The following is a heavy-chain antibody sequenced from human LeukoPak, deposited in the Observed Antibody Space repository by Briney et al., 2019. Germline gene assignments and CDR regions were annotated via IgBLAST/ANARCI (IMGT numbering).Heavy chain of an antibody. CDR3: ARAVPNRASDAFDI. Sequence: SETLSLTCTVSGGSISSYYWSWIRQPPGKGLEWIGYIYYSGSTNYNPSLKSRVTISVDTSKNQSSLKLSSVTAADTAVYYCARAVPNRASDAFDIWGQGTMVTVSS. J-gene: IGHJ3*02. CDR1: GGSISSYY. CDR2: IYYSGST. V-gene: IGHV4-59*01. D-gene: IGHD2/OR15-2a*01.